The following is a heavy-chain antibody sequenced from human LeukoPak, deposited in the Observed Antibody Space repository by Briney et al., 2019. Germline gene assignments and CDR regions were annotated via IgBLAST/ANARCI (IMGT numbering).Heavy chain of an antibody. Sequence: SETLSLTCAVYGGSFSGYYWSWIRQPPGKGLEWIGEINHSGSTNYNPSLKSRVTISVDTSKNQFSLKLGSVTAADTAVYYCARGRGRVYCSSTSCYARDYYHYMDVWGKGTTVTVSS. CDR1: GGSFSGYY. D-gene: IGHD2-2*01. J-gene: IGHJ6*03. CDR2: INHSGST. CDR3: ARGRGRVYCSSTSCYARDYYHYMDV. V-gene: IGHV4-34*01.